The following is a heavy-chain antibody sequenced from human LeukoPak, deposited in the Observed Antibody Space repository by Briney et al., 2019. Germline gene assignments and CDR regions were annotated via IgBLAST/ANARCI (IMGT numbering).Heavy chain of an antibody. V-gene: IGHV3-72*01. Sequence: QTGGSLRLSCVASGFTFSDHYMDWVRQAPGEGLEWVGRIRNKANRYTTEYAASVKGRFTISRDNAKNSLYLQMNSLRAEDTAVYYCARVSSYYFDYWGQGTLVTVSS. CDR2: IRNKANRYTT. D-gene: IGHD6-6*01. J-gene: IGHJ4*02. CDR3: ARVSSYYFDY. CDR1: GFTFSDHY.